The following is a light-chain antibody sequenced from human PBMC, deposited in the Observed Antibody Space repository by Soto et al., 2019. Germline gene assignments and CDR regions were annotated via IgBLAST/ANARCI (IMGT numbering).Light chain of an antibody. CDR3: QQYNSYWT. CDR2: QES. Sequence: DIHLTQSPSLLSASVGDRVTITCRASQSISSWLAWYQQKPGKAPKLLIYQESTLESGVPSRFSGSGSGTVFTLTISSLQPDDFATYYCQQYNSYWTFGHGTKVDIK. J-gene: IGKJ1*01. V-gene: IGKV1-5*03. CDR1: QSISSW.